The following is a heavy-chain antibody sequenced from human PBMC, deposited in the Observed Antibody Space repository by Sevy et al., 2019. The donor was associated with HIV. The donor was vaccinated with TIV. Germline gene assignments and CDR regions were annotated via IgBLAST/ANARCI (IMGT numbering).Heavy chain of an antibody. V-gene: IGHV3-23*01. Sequence: GGSLRLSCAASGFSFSSYTMAWVRQAPGKGLEWVSSLGGSDERTFYADPVKGRFTISRDNSKNALHLQMNSLRVEDTAVYYCAKDYGDFRNWFDSWGQGTLVTVS. CDR3: AKDYGDFRNWFDS. D-gene: IGHD4-17*01. CDR1: GFSFSSYT. J-gene: IGHJ5*01. CDR2: LGGSDERT.